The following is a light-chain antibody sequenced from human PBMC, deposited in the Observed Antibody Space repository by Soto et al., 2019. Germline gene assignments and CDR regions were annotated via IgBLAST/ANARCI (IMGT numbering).Light chain of an antibody. CDR3: SSYAGKTIFV. CDR2: EVS. J-gene: IGLJ1*01. CDR1: SSDVGGYNY. V-gene: IGLV2-8*01. Sequence: QSVLTQPPSASGSPGQSVTISCTGTSSDVGGYNYVSWYQQHPSKAPKLMIYEVSKRPSEAPDRFSGPTSGNTASLTVSGLQVEEGAIYCCSSYAGKTIFVFGPGPKVT.